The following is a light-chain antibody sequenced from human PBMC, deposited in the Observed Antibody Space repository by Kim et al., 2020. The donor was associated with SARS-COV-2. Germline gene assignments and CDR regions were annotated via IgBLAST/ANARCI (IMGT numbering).Light chain of an antibody. CDR1: NIGSKS. Sequence: ATGKTARITCGGNNIGSKSVPWYQKKPGQAPVLVIYYDSDRPSGIPERFSGSNAGNTATLTISRVEAGDEADYYCQVWDSSSDHPVFGGGTQLTVL. CDR2: YDS. V-gene: IGLV3-21*04. J-gene: IGLJ3*02. CDR3: QVWDSSSDHPV.